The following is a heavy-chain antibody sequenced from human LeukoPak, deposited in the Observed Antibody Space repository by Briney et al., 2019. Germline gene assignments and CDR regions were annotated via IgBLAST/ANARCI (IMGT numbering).Heavy chain of an antibody. Sequence: GGSLRLSCATSQFRFHNYGMTWVRQAPGKGLEWVSSITGSGGRTQYADSVQGRFTISRDNSKNTLYLEMNSLRAEDTAVYYCAKDPNGDYIGTFDIWGQGTTVTVSS. V-gene: IGHV3-23*01. CDR2: ITGSGGRT. CDR1: QFRFHNYG. J-gene: IGHJ3*02. D-gene: IGHD4-17*01. CDR3: AKDPNGDYIGTFDI.